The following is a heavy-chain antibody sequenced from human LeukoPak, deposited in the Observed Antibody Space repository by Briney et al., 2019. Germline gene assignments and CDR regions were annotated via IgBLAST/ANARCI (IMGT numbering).Heavy chain of an antibody. CDR1: GYTFSRHG. Sequence: GGSLRLSCAASGYTFSRHGIHWVRQAPGKGLEWVAVVWYDGRNRDYADSVKGRFTISKDNSNNMVFLQMDRLRAEDTAVYYCARGIGYSGYDRYYFDYWGQGTLVTVSS. V-gene: IGHV3-33*01. J-gene: IGHJ4*02. D-gene: IGHD5-12*01. CDR2: VWYDGRNR. CDR3: ARGIGYSGYDRYYFDY.